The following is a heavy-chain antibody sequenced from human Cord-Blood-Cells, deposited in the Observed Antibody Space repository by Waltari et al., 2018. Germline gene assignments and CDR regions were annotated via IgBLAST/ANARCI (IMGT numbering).Heavy chain of an antibody. J-gene: IGHJ3*02. CDR2: MNPNSGNT. CDR3: ARVMNRNYAFDI. Sequence: QVQLVQSGAEVQKPGASVKVSCKASGNTFTRYDIHWVRQATGQGLEWMGWMNPNSGNTGYAQKFQGRVTMTRNTSISTAYMELSSLRSEDTAVYYCARVMNRNYAFDIWGQGTMVTVSS. D-gene: IGHD1-7*01. V-gene: IGHV1-8*01. CDR1: GNTFTRYD.